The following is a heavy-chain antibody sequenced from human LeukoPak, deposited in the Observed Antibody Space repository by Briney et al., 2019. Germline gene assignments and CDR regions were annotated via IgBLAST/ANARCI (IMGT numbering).Heavy chain of an antibody. D-gene: IGHD2-2*01. CDR3: AGGLGSTSCYGACWFDP. CDR2: INHSGST. Sequence: PSETLSLTCAVYGGSFSGYYWSWTRQPPGKGLEWIGEINHSGSTNYNPSLKSRVTISVDTSKNQFSLKLSSVTAADTAVYYCAGGLGSTSCYGACWFDPWGQGTLVTVSS. CDR1: GGSFSGYY. J-gene: IGHJ5*02. V-gene: IGHV4-34*01.